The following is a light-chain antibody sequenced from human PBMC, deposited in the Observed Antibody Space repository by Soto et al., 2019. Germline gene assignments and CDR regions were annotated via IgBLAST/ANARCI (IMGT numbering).Light chain of an antibody. J-gene: IGLJ3*02. CDR3: GTWDSSLSAGV. Sequence: QSVLTQPPSVSAAPGQKVTISCSGSTSNIGNNYIYWYQHLPGTVPKPLIFDNNRRPSGIPDRFSGSKSGTSATLDITGLQTGDEADYYCGTWDSSLSAGVFGGGTKLTVL. CDR2: DNN. V-gene: IGLV1-51*01. CDR1: TSNIGNNY.